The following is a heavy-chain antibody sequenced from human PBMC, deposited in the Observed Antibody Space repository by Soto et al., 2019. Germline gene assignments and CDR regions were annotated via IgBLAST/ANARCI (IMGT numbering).Heavy chain of an antibody. J-gene: IGHJ6*03. CDR2: FDPEDGET. Sequence: ASVKVSCKVSGYTLTELSMHWVRQAPGKGLEWMGGFDPEDGETIYAQKFQGRVTMTEDTSTDTAYMELSSLRSEDTAVYYCATEKREQQNYYYYYYYMDVWGKGTTVTVSS. CDR1: GYTLTELS. CDR3: ATEKREQQNYYYYYYYMDV. D-gene: IGHD6-13*01. V-gene: IGHV1-24*01.